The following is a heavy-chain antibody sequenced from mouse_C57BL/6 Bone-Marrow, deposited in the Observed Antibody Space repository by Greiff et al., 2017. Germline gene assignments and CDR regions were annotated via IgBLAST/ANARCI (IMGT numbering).Heavy chain of an antibody. J-gene: IGHJ3*01. CDR2: IYPGDGDT. CDR3: ARLNYYGSSPWFAY. Sequence: QVQLQQSGPELVKPGASVKISCKASGYAFSSSWMNWVKQRPGKGLEWIGRIYPGDGDTNYNGKFKGKATLTADKSSSTAYMQLSSLTSEDSAVYSGARLNYYGSSPWFAYWGQGTLVTVSA. D-gene: IGHD1-1*01. V-gene: IGHV1-82*01. CDR1: GYAFSSSW.